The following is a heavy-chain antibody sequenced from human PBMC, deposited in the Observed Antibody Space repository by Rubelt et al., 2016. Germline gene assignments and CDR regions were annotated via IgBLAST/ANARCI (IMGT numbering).Heavy chain of an antibody. V-gene: IGHV4-34*01. CDR3: ASTIKKATAYYYGMDV. D-gene: IGHD3-9*01. CDR2: INHRGST. CDR1: GGSFSGYY. Sequence: QVQLQQWGAGLLKPSETLSLTCAVYGGSFSGYYWSWIRQPPGKGLEWIGEINHRGSTNYNPSLKSGVTVSVETSKNQFSLKLRSVTAADTAVYYCASTIKKATAYYYGMDVWGQGTTATVSS. J-gene: IGHJ6*02.